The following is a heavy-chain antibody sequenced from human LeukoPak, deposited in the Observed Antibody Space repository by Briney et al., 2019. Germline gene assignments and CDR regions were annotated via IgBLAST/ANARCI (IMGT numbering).Heavy chain of an antibody. CDR3: ARGVRRAYYYYYMDV. J-gene: IGHJ6*03. Sequence: SETLSLTCTVSGGSISSYYWSWIRQPPGKGLEWIGYIYYSGSTNYNPSLKSRVTISVDTSKNQFSLKLSSVTAADTAVYCCARGVRRAYYYYYMDVWGKGTTVTVSS. D-gene: IGHD1-1*01. V-gene: IGHV4-59*01. CDR1: GGSISSYY. CDR2: IYYSGST.